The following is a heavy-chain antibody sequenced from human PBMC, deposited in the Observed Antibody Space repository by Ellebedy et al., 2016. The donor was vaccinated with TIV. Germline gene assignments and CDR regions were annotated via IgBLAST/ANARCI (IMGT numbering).Heavy chain of an antibody. J-gene: IGHJ4*02. CDR1: GFTFSGHW. CDR2: IQQDGSDK. D-gene: IGHD2-15*01. Sequence: GGSLRLXXEASGFTFSGHWMNWFRQAPGKGLEWVANIQQDGSDKNYLDSVKGRFTISRDNAKNSLYLQMNSLRAEDTAVYYCAKGYCGTDSCQYYFDYWGQGTLVTVSS. CDR3: AKGYCGTDSCQYYFDY. V-gene: IGHV3-7*03.